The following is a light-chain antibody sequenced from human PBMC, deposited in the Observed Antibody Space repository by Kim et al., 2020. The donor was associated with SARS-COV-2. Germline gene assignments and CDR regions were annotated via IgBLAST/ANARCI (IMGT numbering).Light chain of an antibody. Sequence: EIVLTQSPATLSLSPGERATLSCRASQSVSSYLAWYQQKPGQAPRLLIYDASNRATGIPARFSGSGSGTDFTLTISSLESEDFAVYYWQQRCNCAHVTLGQGATVDI. CDR2: DAS. CDR3: QQRCNCAHVT. J-gene: IGKJ1*01. V-gene: IGKV3-11*01. CDR1: QSVSSY.